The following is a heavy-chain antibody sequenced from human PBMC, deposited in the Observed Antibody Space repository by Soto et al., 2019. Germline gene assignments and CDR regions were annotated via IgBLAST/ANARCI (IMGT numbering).Heavy chain of an antibody. CDR1: GYTFTRYN. Sequence: ASVRVSCKASGYTFTRYNVHWVRQAPGQGLEWMAIINPSGGTTYYVQKFEGRVTLTTDTSTSTVYMELSSLRSDDTAVYYCARVRGGGSEYFFDYWGQGTLVTVSS. V-gene: IGHV1-46*01. CDR3: ARVRGGGSEYFFDY. CDR2: INPSGGTT. J-gene: IGHJ4*02. D-gene: IGHD2-15*01.